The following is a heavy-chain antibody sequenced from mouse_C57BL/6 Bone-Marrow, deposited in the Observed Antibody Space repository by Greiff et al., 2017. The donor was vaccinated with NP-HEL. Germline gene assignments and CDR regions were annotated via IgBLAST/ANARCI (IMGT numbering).Heavy chain of an antibody. D-gene: IGHD1-1*01. CDR2: GQGLEWSG. CDR1: YTFSRRVH. J-gene: IGHJ1*03. CDR3: SEDPAVYYCASPSGYGRSDEGYFDD. V-gene: IGHV1-87*01. Sequence: QVQLQQSGPELARPWASVKISCQAFYTFSRRVHFAFRDTTYWLPWVKKRPGQGLEWSGAIYPGNGDTSYNQKFKGKATLTADKASSTAYMQLSSLTSEDPAVYYCASPSGYGRSDEGYFDDWGTGTTVTVSS.